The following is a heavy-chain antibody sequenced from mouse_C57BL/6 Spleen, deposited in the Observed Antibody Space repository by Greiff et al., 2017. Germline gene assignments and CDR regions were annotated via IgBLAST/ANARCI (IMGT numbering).Heavy chain of an antibody. Sequence: VQLQQPGAELVRPGSSVKLSCKASGYTFTSYWMDWVKQRPGQGLEWIGNIYPSDSETHYNQKFKDKATLTVDKSSSTAYMQLSSLTSEDSAVYYCASEDSNYPWFAYWGQGTLVTVSA. J-gene: IGHJ3*01. CDR3: ASEDSNYPWFAY. V-gene: IGHV1-61*01. CDR2: IYPSDSET. D-gene: IGHD2-5*01. CDR1: GYTFTSYW.